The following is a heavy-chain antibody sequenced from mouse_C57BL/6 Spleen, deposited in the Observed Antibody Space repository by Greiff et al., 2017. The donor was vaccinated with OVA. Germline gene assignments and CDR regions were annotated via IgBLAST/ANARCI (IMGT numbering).Heavy chain of an antibody. D-gene: IGHD1-1*01. CDR2: IDPSDSYT. V-gene: IGHV1-69*01. J-gene: IGHJ2*01. CDR3: ARRSGITTVLPFDY. Sequence: QVQLQQPGAELVMPGASVKLSCKASGYTFTSYWMHWVKQRPGQGLEWIGEIDPSDSYTNYNQKFKGKSTLTVDKSSSTAYMQLSSLTSEDAAVYYCARRSGITTVLPFDYWGQGTTLTVSS. CDR1: GYTFTSYW.